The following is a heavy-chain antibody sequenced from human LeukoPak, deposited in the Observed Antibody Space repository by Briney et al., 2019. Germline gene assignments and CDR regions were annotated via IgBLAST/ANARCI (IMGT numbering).Heavy chain of an antibody. Sequence: GASVKVSCKASGYTFTSYAMHWVRQAPGQRLEWMGWINAGNGNTKYSQKFQGRVTITADKSTSTAYMELSSLRSEDTAVYYCAREVLPPYYFDYWGQGTLVTVSS. CDR1: GYTFTSYA. V-gene: IGHV1-3*01. D-gene: IGHD2-15*01. J-gene: IGHJ4*02. CDR3: AREVLPPYYFDY. CDR2: INAGNGNT.